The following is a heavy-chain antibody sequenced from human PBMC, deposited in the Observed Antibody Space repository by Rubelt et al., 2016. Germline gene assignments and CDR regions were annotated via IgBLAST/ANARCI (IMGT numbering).Heavy chain of an antibody. D-gene: IGHD6-19*01. CDR2: IYYSGST. Sequence: QLQLRESGPGLVKPSETLSLTCTVSGCSISSSSYYWGWIRQPPGKGLEWIGRIYYSGSTYYNPSLKSRVTMSVETSRSQSSLKLGSVTAADTAVYYCARLSSGWYYFDYWGQGTLVTVSS. CDR3: ARLSSGWYYFDY. CDR1: GCSISSSSYY. J-gene: IGHJ4*02. V-gene: IGHV4-39*01.